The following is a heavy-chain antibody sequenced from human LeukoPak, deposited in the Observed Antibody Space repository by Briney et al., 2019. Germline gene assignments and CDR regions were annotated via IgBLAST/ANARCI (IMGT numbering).Heavy chain of an antibody. CDR3: ASLAADNGQHVGALDF. V-gene: IGHV4-30-4*01. Sequence: SETLSLTCSVSGASIGSHYYYWTWIRQPPGNGLEWVGFISSNGDPYYNPSLESRVTISRDTSKNQFSLRLSSVSATDTAVYYCASLAADNGQHVGALDFWGQGTMVTVSS. CDR1: GASIGSHYYY. D-gene: IGHD4-17*01. J-gene: IGHJ3*01. CDR2: ISSNGDP.